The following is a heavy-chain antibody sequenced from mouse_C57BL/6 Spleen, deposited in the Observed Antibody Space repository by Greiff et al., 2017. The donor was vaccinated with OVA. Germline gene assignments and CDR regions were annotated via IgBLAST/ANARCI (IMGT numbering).Heavy chain of an antibody. J-gene: IGHJ3*01. Sequence: VQLQESGAELARPGASVKLSCKASGYTFTSYGISWVKQRTGQGLEWIGEIYPRSGNTYYNEKFKGKATLTADKSSSTAYMELRSLTSEDSAVYFCAETGTVFAYWGQGTLVTVSA. CDR2: IYPRSGNT. CDR1: GYTFTSYG. CDR3: AETGTVFAY. V-gene: IGHV1-81*01. D-gene: IGHD4-1*01.